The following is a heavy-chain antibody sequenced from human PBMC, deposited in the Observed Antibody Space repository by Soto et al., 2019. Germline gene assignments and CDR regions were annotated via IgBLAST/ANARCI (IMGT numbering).Heavy chain of an antibody. CDR1: GFTLSSHS. D-gene: IGHD1-1*01. CDR3: ARDRTTGTTYAWDAFDT. V-gene: IGHV3-21*06. CDR2: IGSNSHYI. Sequence: PGGSPRLSCAASGFTLSSHSMNWVRQAPGKGLEWVSFIGSNSHYIYYADSVKGRFTISRDNAKNSVYLQMNSLRAEDTAVYYCARDRTTGTTYAWDAFDTWGQGTMVTVSS. J-gene: IGHJ3*02.